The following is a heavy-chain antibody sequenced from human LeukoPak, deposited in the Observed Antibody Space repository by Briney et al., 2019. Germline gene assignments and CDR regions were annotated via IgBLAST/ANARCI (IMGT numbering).Heavy chain of an antibody. V-gene: IGHV4-34*01. J-gene: IGHJ3*02. CDR2: INHSGST. D-gene: IGHD3-9*01. CDR1: GGSFSGYY. CDR3: AGLYYDILTGSLNAFDI. Sequence: SETLSLTCAVYGGSFSGYYWSWIRQPPGKGLEWIGEINHSGSTNHNPSLKSRVTISVDTSKNQFSLKLSSVTAADTAVYYCAGLYYDILTGSLNAFDIWGQGTMVTVSS.